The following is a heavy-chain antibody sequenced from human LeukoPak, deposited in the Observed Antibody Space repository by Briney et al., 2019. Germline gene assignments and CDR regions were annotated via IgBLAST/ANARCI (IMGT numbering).Heavy chain of an antibody. Sequence: ASAKVSCKASGGTFSSHAINWVRQAPGQGLEWMGRFISILGIADYAQKFQGRVTITADKSTSTAYMELRGLRSEDTAVYYCARAIAAAGYYMDVWGKGTTVTVSS. CDR1: GGTFSSHA. CDR3: ARAIAAAGYYMDV. V-gene: IGHV1-69*04. CDR2: FISILGIA. J-gene: IGHJ6*03. D-gene: IGHD6-13*01.